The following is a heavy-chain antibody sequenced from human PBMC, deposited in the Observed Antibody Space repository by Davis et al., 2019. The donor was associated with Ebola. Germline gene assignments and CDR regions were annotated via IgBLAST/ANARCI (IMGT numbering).Heavy chain of an antibody. J-gene: IGHJ4*02. CDR1: GFTFSSYA. V-gene: IGHV3-21*01. Sequence: GGSLRLSCAASGFTFSSYAMSWVRQAPGKGLEWVSSISSSSRYIYYAPSVRGRFTISRDNAKNSLYLQMNGLRAEDTAVYYCAREGISLLGDYWGQGALVTVSS. CDR3: AREGISLLGDY. D-gene: IGHD2-15*01. CDR2: ISSSSRYI.